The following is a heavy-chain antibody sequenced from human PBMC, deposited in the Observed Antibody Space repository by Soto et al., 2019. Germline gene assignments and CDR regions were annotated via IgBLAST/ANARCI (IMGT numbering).Heavy chain of an antibody. CDR1: GFTFSSYA. V-gene: IGHV3-23*01. D-gene: IGHD4-17*01. CDR3: AVANLDYGDRLDAFDI. CDR2: ISGSGGST. Sequence: EVQLLESGGGLVQPGGSLRLSCAASGFTFSSYAMSWVRQAPGKGLEWVSAISGSGGSTYYADSVKGRFTISRDNSKNTLYLQMNSLRAEDTAVYYCAVANLDYGDRLDAFDIWGQGTLVTVSS. J-gene: IGHJ3*02.